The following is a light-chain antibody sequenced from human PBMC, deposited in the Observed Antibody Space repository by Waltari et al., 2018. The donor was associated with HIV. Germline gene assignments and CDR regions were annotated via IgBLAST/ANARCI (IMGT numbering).Light chain of an antibody. J-gene: IGLJ2*01. Sequence: QSALTQPASVSGSPGQSITISCTGTSSDVGGYNYVPWYHQHPGKAPKLMMYDVSNRPSGVSKRFSGSKSGNTASLTISGLQAEDEADYYCSSYTSSSPVVFGGGTKLTVL. V-gene: IGLV2-14*03. CDR2: DVS. CDR1: SSDVGGYNY. CDR3: SSYTSSSPVV.